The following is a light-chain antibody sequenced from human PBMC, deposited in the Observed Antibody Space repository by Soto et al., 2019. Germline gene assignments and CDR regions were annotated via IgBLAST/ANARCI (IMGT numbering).Light chain of an antibody. CDR3: QQSYSTPFT. J-gene: IGKJ2*01. V-gene: IGKV1-39*01. CDR2: GAS. CDR1: QTISNL. Sequence: DIQMTQSPSSLSASVGDRVTITCRASQTISNLLNWYQQKPGKAPNLLIFGASNLHSGGPSRFSGSASGTDFNLTISSLQPEDFATYYCQQSYSTPFTFGQGTTLEIK.